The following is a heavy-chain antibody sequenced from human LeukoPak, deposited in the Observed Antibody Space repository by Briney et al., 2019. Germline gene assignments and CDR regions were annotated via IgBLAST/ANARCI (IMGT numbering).Heavy chain of an antibody. V-gene: IGHV1-2*02. J-gene: IGHJ4*02. D-gene: IGHD3-22*01. CDR2: INPNSGGT. Sequence: ASAKVSCKASGYSFTGYYMHWVRQAPGQGLEWMGWINPNSGGTDYAQKFQGRVTMTRDTSISTAYMDLRSLRSDDTAVYYCARDLTHRRNYDNSGYQIVPAFWGQGTLVTVSS. CDR1: GYSFTGYY. CDR3: ARDLTHRRNYDNSGYQIVPAF.